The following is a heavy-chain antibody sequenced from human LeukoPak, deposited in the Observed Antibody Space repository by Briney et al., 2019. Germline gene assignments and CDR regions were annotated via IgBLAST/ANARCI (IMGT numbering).Heavy chain of an antibody. CDR3: ARATYYYGSGSYFKDFYYYYGMDV. CDR1: GFTFSSYA. Sequence: GGSLRLSCAASGFTFSSYAMSWVRQAPGKGLEWVSSISSSSSYIYYADSVKGRFTISRDNAKNSLYLQMNSLRAEDTAVYYCARATYYYGSGSYFKDFYYYYGMDVWGQGTTVTVSS. V-gene: IGHV3-21*01. D-gene: IGHD3-10*01. J-gene: IGHJ6*02. CDR2: ISSSSSYI.